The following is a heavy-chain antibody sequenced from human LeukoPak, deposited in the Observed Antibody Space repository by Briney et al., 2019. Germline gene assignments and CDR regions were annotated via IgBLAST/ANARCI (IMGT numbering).Heavy chain of an antibody. Sequence: GGSLRLSCAASGFAFSSYAMTWVRQAPGKGLEWVSAISGSGSSTFYADSVKGRFTISRDNSKNTLYLQMNSLRAEDTAIYYCAQTSGSGNYYYYYYSMDVWGQGTTVTVSS. CDR1: GFAFSSYA. CDR3: AQTSGSGNYYYYYYSMDV. J-gene: IGHJ6*02. D-gene: IGHD3-10*01. CDR2: ISGSGSST. V-gene: IGHV3-23*01.